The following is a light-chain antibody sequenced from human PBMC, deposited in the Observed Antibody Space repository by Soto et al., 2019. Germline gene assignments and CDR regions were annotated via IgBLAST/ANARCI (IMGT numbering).Light chain of an antibody. CDR2: DVS. CDR3: SSYTGSNTPVV. CDR1: SSDFGGYNY. Sequence: QSVLTQPASVSGSPGQSITISCTGTSSDFGGYNYVSWYQQHPGKAPNLIIFDVSNRPSGVSNRFSGSKSGNSASLTISGLQAEDEADYYCSSYTGSNTPVVFGGGTKLTVL. J-gene: IGLJ2*01. V-gene: IGLV2-14*01.